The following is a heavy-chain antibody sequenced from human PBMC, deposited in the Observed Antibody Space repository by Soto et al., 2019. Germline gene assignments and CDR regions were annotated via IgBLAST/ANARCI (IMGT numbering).Heavy chain of an antibody. J-gene: IGHJ4*02. CDR1: GFTFRWFG. D-gene: IGHD3-10*01. V-gene: IGHV3-30*18. Sequence: GGSLRLSCAGSGFTFRWFGMNWVRQAPGKGLEWVARISNDGSNGYYVDSVKGRFTISRDNSKNTLYLQMDSLRAEDTAVYYCAKGEVRGIIPSYFDYWGLGTLVTVSS. CDR2: ISNDGSNG. CDR3: AKGEVRGIIPSYFDY.